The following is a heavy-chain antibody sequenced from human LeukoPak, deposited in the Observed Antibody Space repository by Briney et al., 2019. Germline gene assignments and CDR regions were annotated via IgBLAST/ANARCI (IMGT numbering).Heavy chain of an antibody. V-gene: IGHV1-2*02. D-gene: IGHD6-19*01. CDR2: INPNSGGT. J-gene: IGHJ3*02. CDR1: GYTFTGYY. CDR3: AREVWGSGWVLAFDI. Sequence: AASVTVSCKASGYTFTGYYMHWVRQAPGQGLEWMEWINPNSGGTNYAQKFQGRVTMTRDTSISTAYMELSRLRSDDTAVYYCAREVWGSGWVLAFDIWGQGTMVTVSS.